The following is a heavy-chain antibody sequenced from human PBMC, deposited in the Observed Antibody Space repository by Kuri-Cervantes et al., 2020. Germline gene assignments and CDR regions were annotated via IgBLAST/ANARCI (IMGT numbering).Heavy chain of an antibody. CDR3: ARLSGYELVSGRGDPSDI. V-gene: IGHV1-8*01. J-gene: IGHJ3*02. D-gene: IGHD2-8*02. CDR2: MNPNSGNT. Sequence: ASVKVSCKASGYTFTSYDINWVRQATGQGLEWMRWMNPNSGNTGYAQKFQGRVTMTRNTSISTAYMELSSLRSEDTAVYYCARLSGYELVSGRGDPSDIWGQGTKVTVSS. CDR1: GYTFTSYD.